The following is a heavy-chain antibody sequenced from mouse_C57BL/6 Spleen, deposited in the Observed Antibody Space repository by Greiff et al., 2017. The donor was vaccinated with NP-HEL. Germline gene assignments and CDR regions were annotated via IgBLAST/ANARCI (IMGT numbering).Heavy chain of an antibody. CDR1: GYTFTSYW. V-gene: IGHV1-64*01. D-gene: IGHD2-14*01. CDR3: ARSGGTDYYAMDY. Sequence: QVQLQQPGAELVKPGASVKLSCKASGYTFTSYWMHRVKQRPGQGLEWIGMIHPNSGSTNYNEKFKSKATLTVDKSSSTAYMQLSSLTSEDSAVYYCARSGGTDYYAMDYWGQGTSVTVSS. J-gene: IGHJ4*01. CDR2: IHPNSGST.